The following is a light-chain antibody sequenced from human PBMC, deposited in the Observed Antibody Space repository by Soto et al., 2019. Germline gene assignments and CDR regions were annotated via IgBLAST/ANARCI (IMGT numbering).Light chain of an antibody. Sequence: EIVMTQSPATLSVSPGERAILSCRASQSISINLAWYQQKPGQAPRLLIYAASNRATGVPARFSGSWSGTEFTLTISRLEPEDFAVYYCQRYGSSQFTFGPGTKVDIK. CDR1: QSISIN. V-gene: IGKV3-15*01. J-gene: IGKJ3*01. CDR2: AAS. CDR3: QRYGSSQFT.